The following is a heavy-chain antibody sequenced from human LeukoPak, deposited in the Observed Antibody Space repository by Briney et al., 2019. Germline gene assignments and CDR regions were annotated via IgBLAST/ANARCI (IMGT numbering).Heavy chain of an antibody. CDR2: IYYSGST. J-gene: IGHJ4*02. CDR1: GGSISSGGYY. CDR3: ARIQIGVGSRNFDY. D-gene: IGHD1-26*01. Sequence: PSETLSLTCTVSGGSISSGGYYWSWIRQHPGKGLEWIGYIYYSGSTYYNPSLKSRVTISVDTSKNQFSLKLSSVTAADTAVYHCARIQIGVGSRNFDYWGQGTLVTVSS. V-gene: IGHV4-31*03.